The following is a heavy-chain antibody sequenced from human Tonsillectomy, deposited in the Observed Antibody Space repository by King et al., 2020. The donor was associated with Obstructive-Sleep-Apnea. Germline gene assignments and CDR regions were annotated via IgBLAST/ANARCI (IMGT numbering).Heavy chain of an antibody. J-gene: IGHJ3*02. CDR2: IYSGGST. CDR3: ATGLLRYFDWWENAFDI. D-gene: IGHD3-9*01. Sequence: VQLVESGGGLVQPGGSLRLSCAASGFTVSSNYMSWVRQAPGKGLEWVSVIYSGGSTYYADSVKGRFTISRDNSKNTLYLQMNSLRAEDTAVYYCATGLLRYFDWWENAFDIWGQGTMVTVSS. CDR1: GFTVSSNY. V-gene: IGHV3-66*01.